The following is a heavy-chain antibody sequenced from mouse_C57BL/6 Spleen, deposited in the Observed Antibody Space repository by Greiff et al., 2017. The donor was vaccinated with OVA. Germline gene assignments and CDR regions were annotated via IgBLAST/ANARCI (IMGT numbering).Heavy chain of an antibody. V-gene: IGHV1-26*01. CDR3: ARQGTVVARAMDY. J-gene: IGHJ4*01. D-gene: IGHD1-1*01. Sequence: EVQLQQSGPELVKPGASVKISCKASGYTFTDYYMNWVKQSHGKSLEWIGDINPNNGGTSYNQKFKGKATLTVDKSSSTAYMELRSLTSEDSAVYYCARQGTVVARAMDYWGQGTSVTVSS. CDR1: GYTFTDYY. CDR2: INPNNGGT.